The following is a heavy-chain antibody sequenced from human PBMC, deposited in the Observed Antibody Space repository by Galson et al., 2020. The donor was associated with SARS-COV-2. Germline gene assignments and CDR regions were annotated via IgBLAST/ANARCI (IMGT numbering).Heavy chain of an antibody. CDR3: ARESGLGIVATVESDAFDI. V-gene: IGHV4-39*07. Sequence: SETLSLTCTVSGGSISSSSYYWGWIRQPPGKGLEWIGSIYYSGSTYYNPSLKSRVTISVDTSKNQFSLKLSSVTAADTAVYYCARESGLGIVATVESDAFDIWGQGTMVTVSS. J-gene: IGHJ3*02. CDR1: GGSISSSSYY. D-gene: IGHD5-12*01. CDR2: IYYSGST.